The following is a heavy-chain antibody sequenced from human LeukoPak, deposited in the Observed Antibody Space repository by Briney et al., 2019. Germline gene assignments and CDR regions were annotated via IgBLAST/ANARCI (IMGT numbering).Heavy chain of an antibody. J-gene: IGHJ4*02. Sequence: GGSLRLSCAASGFTFSSYAMHWVRQAPGKGLEWVAVISYDGSNKYYADSVKGRFTISRDNSKNTLYLQMNSLRAEDTAVYYCAKHTGGGYWGQGTLVTVSS. D-gene: IGHD3-10*01. V-gene: IGHV3-30*04. CDR3: AKHTGGGY. CDR1: GFTFSSYA. CDR2: ISYDGSNK.